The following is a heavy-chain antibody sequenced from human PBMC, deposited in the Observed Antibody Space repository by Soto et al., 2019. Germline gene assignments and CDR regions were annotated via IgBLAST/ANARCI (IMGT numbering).Heavy chain of an antibody. V-gene: IGHV1-8*01. J-gene: IGHJ4*02. CDR3: ARRIPYGKIDF. CDR1: GYSFSDYS. Sequence: ALVKVSGEASGYSFSDYSINWVRQAREEGLEWMGWTKPASGRTAHAQKIQGRVTLARDTSINSVYTELSSLTSAETAVYFCARRIPYGKIDFWRQGTQGTVSS. CDR2: TKPASGRT. D-gene: IGHD1-1*01.